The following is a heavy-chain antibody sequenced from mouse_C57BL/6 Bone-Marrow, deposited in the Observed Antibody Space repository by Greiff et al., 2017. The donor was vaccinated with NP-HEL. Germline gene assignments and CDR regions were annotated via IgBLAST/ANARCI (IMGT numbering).Heavy chain of an antibody. D-gene: IGHD2-4*01. Sequence: VQLQQPGAELVMPGASVKLSCKASGYTFTSYWMHWVKQRPGQGLEWIGEIDPSDSYTNYNQKFKGKSTLTVDKSSSTAYMQLSSLTSEDSAVYYCAREDDYGFAYWGQGTLVTVSA. CDR1: GYTFTSYW. CDR3: AREDDYGFAY. CDR2: IDPSDSYT. V-gene: IGHV1-69*01. J-gene: IGHJ3*01.